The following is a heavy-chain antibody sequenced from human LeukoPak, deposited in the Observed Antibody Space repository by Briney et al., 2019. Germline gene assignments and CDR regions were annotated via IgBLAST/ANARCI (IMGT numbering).Heavy chain of an antibody. CDR2: ISGSGGST. CDR3: ASTVAGIFDY. V-gene: IGHV3-23*01. D-gene: IGHD6-19*01. CDR1: GFTFSSYA. Sequence: GGSLRLSCAASGFTFSSYAMSWVRQAPGKGLEWVSAISGSGGSTYYADSVKGRFTISRDNPKNTLYLQMNSLRAEDTAVYYCASTVAGIFDYWGQGTLVTVSS. J-gene: IGHJ4*02.